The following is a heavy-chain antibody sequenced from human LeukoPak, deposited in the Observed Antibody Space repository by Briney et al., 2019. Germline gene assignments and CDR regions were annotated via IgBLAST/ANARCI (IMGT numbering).Heavy chain of an antibody. J-gene: IGHJ6*02. CDR1: GYTFTGYY. Sequence: ASVKVSCKASGYTFTGYYMHWVRQAPGQGLEWMGWINPNSGGTNYAQKLQGRVTMTTDTSTSTAYMELRSLRSDDTAVYYCARVGNDPAYYYYGMDVWGQGTTVTVSS. D-gene: IGHD1-1*01. CDR3: ARVGNDPAYYYYGMDV. V-gene: IGHV1-2*02. CDR2: INPNSGGT.